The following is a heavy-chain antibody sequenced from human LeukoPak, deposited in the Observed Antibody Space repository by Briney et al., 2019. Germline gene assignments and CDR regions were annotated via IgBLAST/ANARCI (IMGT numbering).Heavy chain of an antibody. V-gene: IGHV4-39*01. J-gene: IGHJ4*02. CDR1: GDFITSGSGIYY. Sequence: SETLSLTCTVSGDFITSGSGIYYWGWIRQSPGKGLEWIGSVFYSGSTSYNPSLKSRVTMSVDTSKNQFSLKLSSVTAADTAVYYCARNSTTVNHIYKFFDYWGQGTLVTVSS. CDR2: VFYSGST. D-gene: IGHD4-17*01. CDR3: ARNSTTVNHIYKFFDY.